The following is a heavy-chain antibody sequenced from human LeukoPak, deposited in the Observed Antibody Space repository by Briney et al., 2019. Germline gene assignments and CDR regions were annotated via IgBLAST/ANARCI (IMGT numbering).Heavy chain of an antibody. CDR2: IKQDGSEK. CDR3: ARRAGAYSHPYDY. CDR1: EFTFSNYY. Sequence: GGSLRLSCVASEFTFSNYYMTWVRQAPGKGLEWVANIKQDGSEKYYVDSVKGRFTISRDNAKNSLYLQMNSLRAEDTAVYYCARRAGAYSHPYDYWGQGTLVTVSS. V-gene: IGHV3-7*03. D-gene: IGHD4/OR15-4a*01. J-gene: IGHJ4*02.